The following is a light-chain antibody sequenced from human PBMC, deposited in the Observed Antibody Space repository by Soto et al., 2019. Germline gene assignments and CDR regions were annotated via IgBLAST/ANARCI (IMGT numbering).Light chain of an antibody. CDR3: QQYGSSLTWT. V-gene: IGKV3-20*01. J-gene: IGKJ1*01. Sequence: EVVLTQSPGTVSLSPGERATLSCRASQSVTSNYLAWYQQKPGQAPRLLIYAASSRATGIPDRFSGIGSGTDFSLTISRLEPEDFAVYYCQQYGSSLTWTFGQGTKVEIK. CDR1: QSVTSNY. CDR2: AAS.